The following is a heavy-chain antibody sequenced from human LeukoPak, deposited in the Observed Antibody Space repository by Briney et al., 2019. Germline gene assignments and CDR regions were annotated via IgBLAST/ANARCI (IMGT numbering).Heavy chain of an antibody. Sequence: GGSLRLSCAASGFTFSSYWMHWVRQAPGKGLVWVSRINSDGSSTSYADSVKGRFTISRDNSKNTLYLQMNSLRAEDTALYYCAKVGYIAHDAFDIWGQGTMVTVSS. V-gene: IGHV3-74*01. J-gene: IGHJ3*02. D-gene: IGHD3-16*02. CDR1: GFTFSSYW. CDR3: AKVGYIAHDAFDI. CDR2: INSDGSST.